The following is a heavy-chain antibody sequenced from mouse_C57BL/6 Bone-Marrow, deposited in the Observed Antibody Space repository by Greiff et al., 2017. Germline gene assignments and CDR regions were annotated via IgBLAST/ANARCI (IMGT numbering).Heavy chain of an antibody. CDR2: ISDGGSYT. V-gene: IGHV5-4*01. CDR1: GFTFSSYA. D-gene: IGHD2-5*01. CDR3: ARDCSNCWYFDV. Sequence: EVQVVESGGGLVKPGGSLKFSCAASGFTFSSYAMSWVRQTPEKRLEWVATISDGGSYTYYPANVKGRFTISRDNAKNNLYLQMSHLKSEDTAMYYCARDCSNCWYFDVWGTGTTVTVSS. J-gene: IGHJ1*03.